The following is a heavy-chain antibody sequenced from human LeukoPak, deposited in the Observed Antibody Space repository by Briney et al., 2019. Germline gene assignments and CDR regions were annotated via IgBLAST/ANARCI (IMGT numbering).Heavy chain of an antibody. CDR2: ISGYNANT. CDR3: ARGGYHYDSGGYYQGAFDI. V-gene: IGHV1-18*01. J-gene: IGHJ3*02. Sequence: ASVKVSCKASGYTFTSFGISWVRRAPGQGLERMGWISGYNANTNFAQNLQGRVTMTTDTSTTTAYMELGSLRSDDTAVYYCARGGYHYDSGGYYQGAFDIWGHGTLVTVSS. CDR1: GYTFTSFG. D-gene: IGHD3-22*01.